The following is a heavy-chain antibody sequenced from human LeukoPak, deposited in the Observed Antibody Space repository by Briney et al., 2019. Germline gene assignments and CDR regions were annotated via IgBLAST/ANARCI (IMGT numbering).Heavy chain of an antibody. CDR2: IIPIFGTA. CDR1: GGTFISYA. CDR3: ARRVDTAMGAFDI. Sequence: ASVKVSCKASGGTFISYAISWVRQAPGQGLEWMGGIIPIFGTANYAQKFQGRVTITTDESTSTAYMELSSLRSEDTAVYYCARRVDTAMGAFDIWGQGTMVTVSS. D-gene: IGHD5-18*01. V-gene: IGHV1-69*05. J-gene: IGHJ3*02.